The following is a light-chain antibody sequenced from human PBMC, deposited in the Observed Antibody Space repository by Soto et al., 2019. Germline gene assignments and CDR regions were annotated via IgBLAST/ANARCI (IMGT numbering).Light chain of an antibody. J-gene: IGKJ1*01. Sequence: DIQMTQSPSSLFASVGDRVTITCRASQTITTYLNWYQQKPGKAPQLLIYGASSLESGVPSRFTGSGSGTDFTLTITSLQPEDFATYHCQQTHSTPWTFGQGTKVEIK. CDR3: QQTHSTPWT. CDR1: QTITTY. CDR2: GAS. V-gene: IGKV1-39*01.